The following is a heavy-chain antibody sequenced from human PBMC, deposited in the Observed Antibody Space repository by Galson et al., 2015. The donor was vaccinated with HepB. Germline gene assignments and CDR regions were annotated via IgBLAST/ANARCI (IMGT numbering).Heavy chain of an antibody. CDR2: IFHDGGNT. J-gene: IGHJ4*02. CDR1: GFTFGNYA. V-gene: IGHV3-23*01. Sequence: SLRLSCAASGFTFGNYAMSWFRQAPGTGLEWVSAIFHDGGNTFYADSVKGRFTIYRDNAKNTLFLQMNGLRAEDTAIYYCAKDRVRDGRCYYDYWGQGALVTVSS. CDR3: AKDRVRDGRCYYDY. D-gene: IGHD5-24*01.